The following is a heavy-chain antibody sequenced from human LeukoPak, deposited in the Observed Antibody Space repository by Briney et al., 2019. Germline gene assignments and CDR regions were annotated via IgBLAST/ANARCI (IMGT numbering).Heavy chain of an antibody. J-gene: IGHJ4*02. CDR2: IYPDDSYT. D-gene: IGHD2-15*01. CDR3: ARQALGYCSGGSCYHFDY. Sequence: HGESLKISCKGSGYSFTSYWIGWVRQMPGKGLEWIGIIYPDDSYTRYSPSFQGQVTISADKSISTAYLQWSSLKASDTAIYYCARQALGYCSGGSCYHFDYWGQGTLVTVSS. CDR1: GYSFTSYW. V-gene: IGHV5-51*01.